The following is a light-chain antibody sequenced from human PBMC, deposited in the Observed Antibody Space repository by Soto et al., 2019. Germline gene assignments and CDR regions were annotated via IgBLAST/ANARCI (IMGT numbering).Light chain of an antibody. CDR3: QQYNDRPPIT. CDR2: GSF. V-gene: IGKV3-15*01. J-gene: IGKJ5*01. Sequence: SPVTLSASPGESATLSCRASQSVDNNVAWYQQKPGQAPRLLIVGSFARATGIPARFSGSGSGSEFTLTISGLQSEDFAVYYCQQYNDRPPITFGQGTRREI. CDR1: QSVDNN.